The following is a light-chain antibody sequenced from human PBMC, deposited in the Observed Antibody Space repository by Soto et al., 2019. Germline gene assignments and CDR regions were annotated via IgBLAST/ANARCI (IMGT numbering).Light chain of an antibody. CDR3: QQSYSTHIT. CDR1: QSISSY. V-gene: IGKV1-39*01. J-gene: IGKJ5*01. Sequence: DIQMTQSPSSLSASVGDRVTITCRASQSISSYLNWYQQKPGKAPKLLIYAASSLQSGVPSMFSGSGSWTDFTLTISSLQPEDIATYSCQQSYSTHITFGQGTRLEIK. CDR2: AAS.